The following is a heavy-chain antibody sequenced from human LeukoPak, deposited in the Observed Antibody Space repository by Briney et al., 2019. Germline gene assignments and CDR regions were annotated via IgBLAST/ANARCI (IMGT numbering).Heavy chain of an antibody. J-gene: IGHJ5*02. V-gene: IGHV3-48*01. CDR1: GFTFSRYS. D-gene: IGHD2-15*01. Sequence: GGSLRLSCAASGFTFSRYSMNWVRQAPGKGLESVSSIINSSSTIYYADSVKGRFTISRDNSKNSLYLQMNSLRAEDTAVYYCARDLSRAAYCNGGSCFAWGQGTLVTVSS. CDR2: IINSSSTI. CDR3: ARDLSRAAYCNGGSCFA.